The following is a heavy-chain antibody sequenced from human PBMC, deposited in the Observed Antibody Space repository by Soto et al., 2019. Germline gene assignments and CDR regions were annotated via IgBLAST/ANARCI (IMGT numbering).Heavy chain of an antibody. Sequence: PSETLSLTCTVSGGSISSYYWSWIRQPPGKGLEWIGYIYYSGSTNYNPSLKSRVTISVDTSKNQFSLKLSSVTAADTAVYYCAAVVAASWFDPWGQGTLVTSPQ. D-gene: IGHD2-15*01. CDR2: IYYSGST. CDR1: GGSISSYY. J-gene: IGHJ5*02. V-gene: IGHV4-59*01. CDR3: AAVVAASWFDP.